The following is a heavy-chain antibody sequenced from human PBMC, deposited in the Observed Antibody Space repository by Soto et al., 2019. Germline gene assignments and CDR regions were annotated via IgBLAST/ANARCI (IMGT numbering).Heavy chain of an antibody. J-gene: IGHJ4*02. Sequence: ASVKVSCKASGYTFTNHGISWVRQAPGQGLGWLGWISGHNGNTKYAQRLKGRVTMTADTSTSTAYMELRSLRSDDTAVYYCARDLYPLAYYFDFWGQGTLVTVSS. V-gene: IGHV1-18*04. CDR3: ARDLYPLAYYFDF. CDR1: GYTFTNHG. CDR2: ISGHNGNT. D-gene: IGHD2-8*01.